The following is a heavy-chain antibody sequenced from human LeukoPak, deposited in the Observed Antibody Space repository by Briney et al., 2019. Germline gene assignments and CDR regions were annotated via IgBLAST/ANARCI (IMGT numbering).Heavy chain of an antibody. V-gene: IGHV3-23*01. CDR3: AGAFSGWSPKF. CDR2: ISDGGGAT. Sequence: GGSLRLSCAAPGFTFSSYAMTWVRQAPGKGLEWVSGISDGGGATYYADSVKGRFTLSRDNSKNTLYLQMNSLRANDTAVYYCAGAFSGWSPKFWGQGTLVTVSS. CDR1: GFTFSSYA. D-gene: IGHD6-19*01. J-gene: IGHJ4*02.